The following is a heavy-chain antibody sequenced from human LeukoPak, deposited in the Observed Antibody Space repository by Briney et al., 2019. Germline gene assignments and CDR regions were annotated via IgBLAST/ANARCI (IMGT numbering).Heavy chain of an antibody. D-gene: IGHD4-17*01. CDR3: ARGREGLRIANWYFDL. CDR2: IYYSGST. Sequence: SETLSLTCTVSRGSISSSSYYWGWIRQPPGKGLEWIGSIYYSGSTYYNPSLKSRVTISVDTSKNQFSLKLSSVTAADTAVYYCARGREGLRIANWYFDLWGRGTLVTVSS. V-gene: IGHV4-39*07. CDR1: RGSISSSSYY. J-gene: IGHJ2*01.